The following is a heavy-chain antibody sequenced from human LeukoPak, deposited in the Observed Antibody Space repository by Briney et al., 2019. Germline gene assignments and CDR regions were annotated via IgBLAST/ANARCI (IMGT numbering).Heavy chain of an antibody. J-gene: IGHJ4*02. V-gene: IGHV3-48*02. CDR2: ISSGGSTI. CDR1: GFTFSSYS. CDR3: AREPPGNYDDSGHYYAYFDC. Sequence: PGGSLRLSCAASGFTFSSYSMNWVRQAPGKGLEWVSYISSGGSTIYYADTVKGRFTISRDNARNSLYLQMNGLTDEDTAVYYCAREPPGNYDDSGHYYAYFDCWGQGALVTVSS. D-gene: IGHD3-22*01.